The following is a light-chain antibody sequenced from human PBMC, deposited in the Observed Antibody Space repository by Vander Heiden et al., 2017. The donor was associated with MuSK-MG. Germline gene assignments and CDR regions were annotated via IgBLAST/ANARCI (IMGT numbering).Light chain of an antibody. V-gene: IGKV2-30*01. J-gene: IGKJ1*01. CDR1: QSLVYSDGNTY. CDR3: RQNKHVPWT. Sequence: DVVMTQSPLSLPVTLGQPASISCRSSQSLVYSDGNTYLSWFQQRPGQSPRRLIYKVSNRDSGVPDRFSGSGSGTDFTLKISRVEAEDVGVYFCRQNKHVPWTFGQGTKVEIK. CDR2: KVS.